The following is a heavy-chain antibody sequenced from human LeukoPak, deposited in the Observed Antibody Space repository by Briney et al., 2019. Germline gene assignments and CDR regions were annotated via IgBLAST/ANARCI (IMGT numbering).Heavy chain of an antibody. CDR2: IYHTGST. CDR1: GGSISTYY. J-gene: IGHJ4*02. CDR3: ASVRYCSGGSCYSSFDY. V-gene: IGHV4-59*01. D-gene: IGHD2-15*01. Sequence: SETLSLTCTVSGGSISTYYWSWIRQPPGKGLEWLGFIYHTGSTTYNPSLKSRVTMSVDMSKNQFSLKLSSVTAADTAIYYCASVRYCSGGSCYSSFDYWGQGALVTVSS.